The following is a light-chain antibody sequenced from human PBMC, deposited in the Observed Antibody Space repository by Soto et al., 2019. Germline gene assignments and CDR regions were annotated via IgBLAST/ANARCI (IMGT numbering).Light chain of an antibody. V-gene: IGKV3-20*01. J-gene: IGKJ3*01. Sequence: EIVLTQSPGTLSLSPGERATLSCRASQSVSSNNLAWYQQRPGQAPRVVIYGASTRATGIPERFSGSGSGTDFTLTISRLEPEDFAVYYCQQYGRSPFTLGPGTKVDLK. CDR3: QQYGRSPFT. CDR2: GAS. CDR1: QSVSSNN.